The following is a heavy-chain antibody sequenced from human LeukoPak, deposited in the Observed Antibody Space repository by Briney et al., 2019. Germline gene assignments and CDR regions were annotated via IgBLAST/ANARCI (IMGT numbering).Heavy chain of an antibody. Sequence: GRSLRLSCAASGFSFSNYGMHWVRQAPGKGLEWVSVIWYDASKKYYGESVKGRFTISRDNSKNMVYLQMDSLRVEDTAVYYCAKARAGYGNSWLDPWGQGSLVVVSS. CDR1: GFSFSNYG. D-gene: IGHD5-18*01. CDR2: IWYDASKK. V-gene: IGHV3-33*03. CDR3: AKARAGYGNSWLDP. J-gene: IGHJ5*02.